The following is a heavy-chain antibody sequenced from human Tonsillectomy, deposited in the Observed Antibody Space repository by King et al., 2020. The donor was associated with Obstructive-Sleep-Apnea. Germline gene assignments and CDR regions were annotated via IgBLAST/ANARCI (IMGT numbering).Heavy chain of an antibody. D-gene: IGHD3-16*02. J-gene: IGHJ4*02. V-gene: IGHV5-51*01. CDR3: ARPFGLENADDYVWGSYRYFNYYFDY. CDR2: IYPGDSDT. CDR1: GYSFTSYW. Sequence: EVQLVQSGAEVKKPGESLKISCKGSGYSFTSYWIGWVRQMPGKGLEWMGIIYPGDSDTRYSPSFQGQVTISADKSISTAYLQWSSLKASDTAMYYCARPFGLENADDYVWGSYRYFNYYFDYWGQGTLVTVSS.